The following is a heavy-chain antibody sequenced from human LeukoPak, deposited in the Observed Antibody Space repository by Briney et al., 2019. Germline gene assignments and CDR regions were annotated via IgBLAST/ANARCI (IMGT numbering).Heavy chain of an antibody. CDR3: TTDRAGAFDI. D-gene: IGHD3-10*01. CDR1: GFTLMNAW. J-gene: IGHJ3*02. CDR2: LQSKTDGGTT. V-gene: IGHV3-15*01. Sequence: GGSLRLSCAASGFTLMNAWMTWVRQAPGKGLEWVGRLQSKTDGGTTEYAAHVKGRFTISRDDSKNTLFLQMNSLKTEDTAVYYCTTDRAGAFDIWGQGTMVTVSS.